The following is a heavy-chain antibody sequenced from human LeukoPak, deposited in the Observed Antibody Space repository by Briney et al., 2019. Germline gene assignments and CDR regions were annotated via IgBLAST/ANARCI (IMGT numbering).Heavy chain of an antibody. CDR2: IYSGGST. J-gene: IGHJ4*02. CDR3: ARTHRDYYYDSSGYFDY. CDR1: GLSRRRVY. Sequence: RGTRRCSRAGRGLSRRRVYMRGVGEASRKGLEWVSVIYSGGSTYYADSVKGRFTIPRDNSKNTLYLQMNSLRAEDTAVYYCARTHRDYYYDSSGYFDYWGQGTLVTVSS. D-gene: IGHD3-22*01. V-gene: IGHV3-53*01.